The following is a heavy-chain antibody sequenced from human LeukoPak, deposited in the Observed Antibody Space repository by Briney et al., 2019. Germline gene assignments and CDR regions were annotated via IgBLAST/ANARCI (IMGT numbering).Heavy chain of an antibody. CDR2: IRYDGSNK. V-gene: IGHV3-30*02. D-gene: IGHD3-22*01. CDR1: GFTFSSYG. Sequence: GGSLRLFCAASGFTFSSYGMHWVRQAPGKGLEWVTFIRYDGSNKYYADSVKGRFTISRDNSKNTLYLQMNSLRAEDTAVYYCARESESYDSSGSTFGYWGQGTLVTVSS. J-gene: IGHJ4*02. CDR3: ARESESYDSSGSTFGY.